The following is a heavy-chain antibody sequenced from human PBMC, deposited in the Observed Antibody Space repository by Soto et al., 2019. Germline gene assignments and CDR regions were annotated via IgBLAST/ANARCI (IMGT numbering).Heavy chain of an antibody. CDR2: ISSSSSYI. D-gene: IGHD3-10*01. CDR3: ARDLYGSGSYYSGNWFDP. J-gene: IGHJ5*02. Sequence: EVQLVESGGGLVKPGGSLRLSCAASGFTFSSYSMNWVRQAPGKGLEWVSSISSSSSYIYYADSVKGRFTISRDNAKNSLYLQMNSLRAEDTAVYYCARDLYGSGSYYSGNWFDPWGQGTLVTVSS. CDR1: GFTFSSYS. V-gene: IGHV3-21*01.